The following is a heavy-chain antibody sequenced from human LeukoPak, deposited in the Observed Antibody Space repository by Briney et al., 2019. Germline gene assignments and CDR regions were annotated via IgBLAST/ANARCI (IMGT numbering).Heavy chain of an antibody. CDR1: GGTFSSYT. CDR3: ASSSWYEAYYYYGMDV. Sequence: ASVKVSCKASGGTFSSYTISWVRQAPGQGLEWMGWINPNSGGTNYAQKFQGRVTMTRDTSISTAYMELSRLRSDDTAVYFCASSSWYEAYYYYGMDVWGQGTTVTVSS. J-gene: IGHJ6*02. CDR2: INPNSGGT. V-gene: IGHV1-2*02. D-gene: IGHD6-13*01.